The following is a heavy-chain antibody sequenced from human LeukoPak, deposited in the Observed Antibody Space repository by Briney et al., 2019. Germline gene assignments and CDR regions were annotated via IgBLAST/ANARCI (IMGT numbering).Heavy chain of an antibody. CDR1: GGSISSSNW. Sequence: SGTLSLTCAVSGGSISSSNWWSWVRQPPGKGLEWIGEIYHSGSTNSNPSLKSRVTISVDKSKNQFSLKLSSVTAADTAVYYCARVGLGDCSSTSCYTGDPYYYYYYMDVWGKGTTVTVS. J-gene: IGHJ6*03. D-gene: IGHD2-2*02. CDR3: ARVGLGDCSSTSCYTGDPYYYYYYMDV. CDR2: IYHSGST. V-gene: IGHV4-4*02.